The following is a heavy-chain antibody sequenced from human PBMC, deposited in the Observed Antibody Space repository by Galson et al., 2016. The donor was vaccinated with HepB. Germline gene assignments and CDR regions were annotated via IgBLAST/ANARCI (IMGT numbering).Heavy chain of an antibody. CDR3: ARDRDVMGRGVIMD. V-gene: IGHV4-31*03. D-gene: IGHD3-10*01. J-gene: IGHJ4*02. CDR1: GGSIRSSPYY. Sequence: TLSLTCSVSGGSIRSSPYYWTWIRQHPGKGLEWIGYIYHTGSTYYSPSLKSRVTISVDTSKSQFSLKMSSVTAADTGVYFCARDRDVMGRGVIMDWGQGTLVTVSS. CDR2: IYHTGST.